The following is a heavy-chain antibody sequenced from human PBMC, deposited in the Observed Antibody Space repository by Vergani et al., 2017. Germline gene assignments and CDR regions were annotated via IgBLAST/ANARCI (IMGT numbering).Heavy chain of an antibody. CDR1: GFTFSSYE. CDR3: ARDRGLYYYDSSGCFDY. V-gene: IGHV3-48*03. D-gene: IGHD3-22*01. Sequence: EVQLVESGGGLVKPGGSLRLSCAASGFTFSSYEMNWVRQAPGKGLEWVSYISSSGSTIYYADSVKGRFTISRDNAKNSLYLQMNSLRAEDTAVYYCARDRGLYYYDSSGCFDYWGQGTLVTVSS. CDR2: ISSSGSTI. J-gene: IGHJ4*02.